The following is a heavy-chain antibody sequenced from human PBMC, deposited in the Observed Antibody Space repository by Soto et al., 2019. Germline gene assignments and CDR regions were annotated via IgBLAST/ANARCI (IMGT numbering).Heavy chain of an antibody. Sequence: QVQLVESGGGVVQPGRSLRLSCAASGFTFSSYAMHWVRQAPGKGLEWVAVISYDGSNKYYADSVKGRFTISRDNAKNTRYLQMNSLRAEDTAVYYCAREIVGVVAATLGETNWFDPWGQGTLVTVAS. D-gene: IGHD2-15*01. CDR1: GFTFSSYA. CDR2: ISYDGSNK. CDR3: AREIVGVVAATLGETNWFDP. J-gene: IGHJ5*02. V-gene: IGHV3-30-3*01.